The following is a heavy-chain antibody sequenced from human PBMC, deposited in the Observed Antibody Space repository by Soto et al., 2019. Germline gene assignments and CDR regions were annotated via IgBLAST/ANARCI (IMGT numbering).Heavy chain of an antibody. CDR1: ALTVTSHG. Sequence: EVHLLESGGNLVQPGGSLRLSCAASALTVTSHGMSWVRQAPGKGLEWVSGISVSGTYYTDSVKGRFTISRDTSKSTLYLQMNSLRVEDTAVYYCANDPRGPYSWGQGTLVTVYS. CDR3: ANDPRGPYS. V-gene: IGHV3-23*01. J-gene: IGHJ4*02. CDR2: ISVSGT. D-gene: IGHD3-10*01.